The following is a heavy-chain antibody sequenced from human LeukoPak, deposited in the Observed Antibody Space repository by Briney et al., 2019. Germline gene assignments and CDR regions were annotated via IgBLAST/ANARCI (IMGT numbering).Heavy chain of an antibody. CDR3: ARGYGSVTLAFDY. Sequence: SETLSLTCTVSGGSISNYYWSWIRQPPGKGLEWIGYIYSSGRTNYNPSLRSRVTISVDTSKNQFSLKLSSVTAADTAVYYCARGYGSVTLAFDYWGQGTLVTVSS. J-gene: IGHJ4*02. CDR2: IYSSGRT. V-gene: IGHV4-59*01. D-gene: IGHD3-10*01. CDR1: GGSISNYY.